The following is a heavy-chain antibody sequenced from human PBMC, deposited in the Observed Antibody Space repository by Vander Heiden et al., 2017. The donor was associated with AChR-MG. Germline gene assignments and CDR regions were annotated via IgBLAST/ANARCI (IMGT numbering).Heavy chain of an antibody. J-gene: IGHJ4*02. D-gene: IGHD2-15*01. CDR3: ARVSVVVVAATSGLRGRPRGFDY. Sequence: QVQLQQWGAGLLKPSETLSPTCAVSGGSFSGYYWRRIRQPPGKGLEWIGEINHSGSTNYNPSLKSRVTISVDTSKNQFSLKLSSVTAADTAVYYCARVSVVVVAATSGLRGRPRGFDYWGQGTLVTVSS. CDR2: INHSGST. V-gene: IGHV4-34*01. CDR1: GGSFSGYY.